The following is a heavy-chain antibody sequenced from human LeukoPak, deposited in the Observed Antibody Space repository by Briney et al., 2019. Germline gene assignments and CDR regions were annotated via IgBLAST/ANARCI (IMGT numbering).Heavy chain of an antibody. CDR1: GFTFSSYS. D-gene: IGHD3-3*01. V-gene: IGHV3-21*01. CDR3: ARDRYDFWSDTGY. J-gene: IGHJ4*02. Sequence: GGSLRLSCAAPGFTFSSYSMNWVRQASGKGLEWVSSISSSSSYIYYADSVKGRFTISRDNAKNSLYLQMNSLRAEDTAVYYCARDRYDFWSDTGYWGQGTLVTVSS. CDR2: ISSSSSYI.